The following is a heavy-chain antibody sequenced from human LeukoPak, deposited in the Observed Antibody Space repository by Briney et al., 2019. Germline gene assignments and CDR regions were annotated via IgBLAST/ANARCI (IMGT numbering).Heavy chain of an antibody. Sequence: GGSLRLSCAASGFTLSSYAMSWVRQAPGKGLEWVSAISGSGGSTYYADSVKGRFTISRDNSKNTLYLQMNSLRAEDTAVYYCAKDNGPHGTSNWFDPWGQGTLVTVSS. CDR2: ISGSGGST. CDR3: AKDNGPHGTSNWFDP. CDR1: GFTLSSYA. J-gene: IGHJ5*02. V-gene: IGHV3-23*01. D-gene: IGHD1-7*01.